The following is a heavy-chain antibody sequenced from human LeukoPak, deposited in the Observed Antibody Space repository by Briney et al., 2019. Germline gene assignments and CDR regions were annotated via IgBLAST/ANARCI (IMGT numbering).Heavy chain of an antibody. D-gene: IGHD6-19*01. Sequence: SETLSLTCTVSGGSISSYYWSWIRQPPGKGLEWIGYIYYSGSTNYNPSLKSRVTISVDTSKNQFSLKLSSVTAADTAVYYCARGPVAGRGFDYWGRGTLVTVSS. CDR1: GGSISSYY. J-gene: IGHJ4*02. V-gene: IGHV4-59*01. CDR3: ARGPVAGRGFDY. CDR2: IYYSGST.